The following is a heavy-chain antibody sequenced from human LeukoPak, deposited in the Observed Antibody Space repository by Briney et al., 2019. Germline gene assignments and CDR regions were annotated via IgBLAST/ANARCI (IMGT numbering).Heavy chain of an antibody. J-gene: IGHJ6*03. Sequence: SETLSLTCTVSGGSIGSGSYYWSWIRQPAGKGLEWIGRIYTSGSTNYNPSLKGRVTISVDTSKNQFSLKLSSVTAADTAVYYCASGPTTTYYYYMDVWGKGTTVTVSS. CDR1: GGSIGSGSYY. CDR3: ASGPTTTYYYYMDV. CDR2: IYTSGST. D-gene: IGHD1-26*01. V-gene: IGHV4-61*02.